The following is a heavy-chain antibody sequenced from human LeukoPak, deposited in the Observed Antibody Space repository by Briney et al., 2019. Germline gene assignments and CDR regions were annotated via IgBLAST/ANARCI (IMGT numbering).Heavy chain of an antibody. CDR2: ISYSGST. V-gene: IGHV4-59*08. CDR3: AGHHPRNTVDF. Sequence: SETLSLTCTGSGGSISSYYWSWIRQPPGKGLEWIGYISYSGSTNYNPFLKSRVTISLDTSKNQFSLKLSSVTAADTAVYYCAGHHPRNTVDFWGQGTLVTVSS. CDR1: GGSISSYY. J-gene: IGHJ4*02. D-gene: IGHD2/OR15-2a*01.